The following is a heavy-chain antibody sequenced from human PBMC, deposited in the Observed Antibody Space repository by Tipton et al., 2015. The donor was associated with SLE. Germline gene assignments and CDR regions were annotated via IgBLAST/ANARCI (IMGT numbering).Heavy chain of an antibody. V-gene: IGHV3-7*05. D-gene: IGHD6-13*01. Sequence: SLRLSCAASGFTFSSYWMGWVRQAPGKGLEWVANIKQDGSEKYYVDSVKGRFTISRDNAKNPLYLQMNSLRAEDTAVYYCARDRAAAGKDYWGQGTLVTVSS. CDR1: GFTFSSYW. J-gene: IGHJ4*02. CDR2: IKQDGSEK. CDR3: ARDRAAAGKDY.